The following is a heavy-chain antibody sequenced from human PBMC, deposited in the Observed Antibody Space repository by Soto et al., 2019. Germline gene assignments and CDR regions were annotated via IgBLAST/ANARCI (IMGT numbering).Heavy chain of an antibody. J-gene: IGHJ4*02. CDR1: GGSISSYY. Sequence: QVQLQESGPGLVKPSETLSLTCTVSGGSISSYYWSWIRQPPGKGLEWIGYIYYSGSTNYNTSLKSRVTISVDTSKNQFSLKLSSVTAADTAVYYCARDYGDYSFDYWGQGTLVTVSS. CDR3: ARDYGDYSFDY. CDR2: IYYSGST. D-gene: IGHD4-17*01. V-gene: IGHV4-59*01.